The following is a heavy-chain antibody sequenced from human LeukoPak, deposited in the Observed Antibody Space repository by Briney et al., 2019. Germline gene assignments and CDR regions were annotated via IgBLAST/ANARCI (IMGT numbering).Heavy chain of an antibody. D-gene: IGHD2-15*01. V-gene: IGHV1-2*02. J-gene: IGHJ5*02. Sequence: ASVTVSCKASGYTFTGYYIHWVRQAPGQGLEWMGWINPNSGGTKYAQSFQGRVTMTRDTSSSTAHMELSRLRPDDTAVYYCARGDCSVSGCHGGNWFDPWGQGTLVTVSS. CDR1: GYTFTGYY. CDR2: INPNSGGT. CDR3: ARGDCSVSGCHGGNWFDP.